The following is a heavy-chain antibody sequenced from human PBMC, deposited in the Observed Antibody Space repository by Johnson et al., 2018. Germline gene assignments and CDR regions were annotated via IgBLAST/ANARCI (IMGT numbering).Heavy chain of an antibody. CDR3: AKDRLLRFFDWSVSFDY. J-gene: IGHJ4*02. Sequence: QVQLVQSGGGVVQPGGSLRLSCAASGFTLSNYAMHWVRQAPGKGLEWVAAITYDGSNKYYADSVKGRFTISRDNSKNTLYLQMNSLRAEDTAVYYWAKDRLLRFFDWSVSFDYWGQGTLVTVSS. V-gene: IGHV3-30-3*01. CDR1: GFTLSNYA. CDR2: ITYDGSNK. D-gene: IGHD3-9*01.